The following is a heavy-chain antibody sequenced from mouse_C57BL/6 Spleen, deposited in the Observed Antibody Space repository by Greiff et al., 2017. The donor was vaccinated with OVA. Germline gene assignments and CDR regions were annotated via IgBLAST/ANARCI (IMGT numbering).Heavy chain of an antibody. CDR1: GYTFTSYW. Sequence: VKLQQPGAELVQPGASVKMSCKASGYTFTSYWITWVKQRPGQGLEWIGDIYPGSGSTNYNEKFKSKATLTLDTSSSTAYMQLSSLTSEDSAVYYCARLQSIYYFDYWGQGTTLTVSS. V-gene: IGHV1-55*01. CDR2: IYPGSGST. CDR3: ARLQSIYYFDY. D-gene: IGHD1-3*01. J-gene: IGHJ2*01.